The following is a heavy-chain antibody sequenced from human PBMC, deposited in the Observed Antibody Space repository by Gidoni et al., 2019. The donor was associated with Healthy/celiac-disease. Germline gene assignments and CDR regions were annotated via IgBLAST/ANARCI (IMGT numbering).Heavy chain of an antibody. Sequence: EVQLVQSGAEVKKPGESLRISCKGSGYSFTSYCISWLRQMPGKGLEWMGRIDPSDSYTNYSPSFQGHVTISADKSISTAYLQWSSLKASDTAMYYCARHDVNYYDSSGYSEFDYWGQGTLVTVSS. CDR3: ARHDVNYYDSSGYSEFDY. CDR1: GYSFTSYC. J-gene: IGHJ4*02. D-gene: IGHD3-22*01. V-gene: IGHV5-10-1*01. CDR2: IDPSDSYT.